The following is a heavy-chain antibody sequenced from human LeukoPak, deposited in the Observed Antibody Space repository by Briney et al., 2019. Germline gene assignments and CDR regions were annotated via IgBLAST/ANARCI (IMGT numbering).Heavy chain of an antibody. J-gene: IGHJ4*02. CDR3: ARRTDGYNDY. V-gene: IGHV4-39*01. CDR2: IYYSGST. D-gene: IGHD5-24*01. Sequence: ASETLSLTCTVSGGSISSSSFYWDWIRQPPGKGLEWIGNIYYSGSTYYNPSLKSRVTISVDTSKNQFSLKVSSVTAADTAVYYCARRTDGYNDYWGQGTLVTVSS. CDR1: GGSISSSSFY.